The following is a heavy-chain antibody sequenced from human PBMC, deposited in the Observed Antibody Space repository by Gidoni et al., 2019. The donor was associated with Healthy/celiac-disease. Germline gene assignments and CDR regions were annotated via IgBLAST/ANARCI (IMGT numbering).Heavy chain of an antibody. V-gene: IGHV3-23*01. CDR1: GSTFSSYA. CDR2: ISGSGGST. D-gene: IGHD6-13*01. J-gene: IGHJ4*02. Sequence: EVQLLESGGGLVQPGGSLRLSCAASGSTFSSYAMSWVRQAPGKGLEWVSAISGSGGSTYYADSVKGRFTISRDNSKNTLYLQMNSLRAEDTAVYYCAKDQVSSSWYFDYWGQGTLVTVSS. CDR3: AKDQVSSSWYFDY.